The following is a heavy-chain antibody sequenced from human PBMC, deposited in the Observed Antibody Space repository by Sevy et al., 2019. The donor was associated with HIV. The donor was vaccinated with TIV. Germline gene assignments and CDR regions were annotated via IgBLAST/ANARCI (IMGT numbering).Heavy chain of an antibody. Sequence: SETLSLTCAVYGESFSSYYWSWIRQSPGKGLEWIGEINHSGTTNYHPSLKSRVSISADTSKNQFSLKLTSVTAADTGVYYCAVRRRVVIPGVVRRRVQFFFYGMAVWGQGTTVTVSS. V-gene: IGHV4-34*01. CDR1: GESFSSYY. D-gene: IGHD2-2*01. CDR3: AVRRRVVIPGVVRRRVQFFFYGMAV. J-gene: IGHJ6*02. CDR2: INHSGTT.